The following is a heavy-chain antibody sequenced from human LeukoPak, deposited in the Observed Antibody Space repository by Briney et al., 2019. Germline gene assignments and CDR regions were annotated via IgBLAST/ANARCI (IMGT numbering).Heavy chain of an antibody. V-gene: IGHV3-30-3*01. CDR3: AKDASFIVYADSVHIDY. CDR1: GFTFSSYA. CDR2: ISYDGSNK. Sequence: PGGSLRLSCAASGFTFSSYAMHWVRQAPGKGLEWVAVISYDGSNKYYADSVKGRFTISRDNSNYTLYLQMYSLRAEHTTVYYCAKDASFIVYADSVHIDYWGQGTLVTVSS. J-gene: IGHJ4*02. D-gene: IGHD4-17*01.